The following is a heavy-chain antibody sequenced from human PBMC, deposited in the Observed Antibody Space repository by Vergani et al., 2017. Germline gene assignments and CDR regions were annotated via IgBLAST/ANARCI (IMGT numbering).Heavy chain of an antibody. D-gene: IGHD3-10*01. CDR1: GFTFSSYS. J-gene: IGHJ6*02. Sequence: EVQLVESGGGLVQPGGSLRLSCAASGFTFSSYSMNWVRQAPGKGLEWVSYISSSSSTLYYADSVKGRFTISRDNAKNSLYLKMNSLRAEDAAVYYCAGDYESWVGELLCSYYYGMDVWGQGTTVTVSS. CDR2: ISSSSSTL. V-gene: IGHV3-48*04. CDR3: AGDYESWVGELLCSYYYGMDV.